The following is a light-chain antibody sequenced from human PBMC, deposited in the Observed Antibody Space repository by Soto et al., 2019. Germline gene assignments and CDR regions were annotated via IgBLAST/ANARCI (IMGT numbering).Light chain of an antibody. J-gene: IGKJ1*01. CDR2: ATS. Sequence: ILXTQXXXXLXXXPGERATLSCRASQSVNSNLAWYQQKPGQAPRLLISATSTRAAGIPARXXXXXXXXXXXXXIGSLQSEDFAVYYCQQYNSWPRTFGQGTKVEXK. CDR3: QQYNSWPRT. V-gene: IGKV3-15*01. CDR1: QSVNSN.